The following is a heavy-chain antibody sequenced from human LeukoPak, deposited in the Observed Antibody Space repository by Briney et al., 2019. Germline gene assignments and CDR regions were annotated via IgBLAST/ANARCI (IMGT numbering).Heavy chain of an antibody. J-gene: IGHJ5*02. D-gene: IGHD3-10*01. Sequence: LRLSCAASGFIFDDHGMHWIRQPPGKGLEWIGYIYYSGSTNYNPSLKSRVTISVDTSKNQFSLKLSSVTAAGTAVYYCARIYGSGSYSPWGQGTLVTVSS. CDR2: IYYSGST. V-gene: IGHV4-59*11. CDR3: ARIYGSGSYSP. CDR1: GFIFDDHG.